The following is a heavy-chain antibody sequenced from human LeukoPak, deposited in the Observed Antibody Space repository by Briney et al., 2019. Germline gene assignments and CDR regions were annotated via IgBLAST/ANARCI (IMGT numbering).Heavy chain of an antibody. CDR2: IYTSGST. D-gene: IGHD3-9*01. V-gene: IGHV4-4*07. Sequence: SETLSLTCTVSGGSISSYYWSWIRQPPGKGLEWIGRIYTSGSTNYNPSLKSRVTMSVDTSKNQFSLKLSSVTAADTAVYYCARDLSGSRNNWFDPWGQGTLVTVSS. J-gene: IGHJ5*02. CDR3: ARDLSGSRNNWFDP. CDR1: GGSISSYY.